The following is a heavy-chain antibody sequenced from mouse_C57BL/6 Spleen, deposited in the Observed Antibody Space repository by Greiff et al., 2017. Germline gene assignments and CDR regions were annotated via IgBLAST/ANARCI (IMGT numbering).Heavy chain of an antibody. V-gene: IGHV5-17*01. CDR1: GFTFSDYG. CDR2: ISSGSSTI. Sequence: EVQRVESGGGLVKPGGSLKLSCAASGFTFSDYGMHWVRQAPEKGLEWVAYISSGSSTIYYADTVKGRFTISRDNAKNTLFLQMTSLRSEDTAMYYCAPLGLYDWYFDVWGTGTTVTVSS. D-gene: IGHD4-1*01. J-gene: IGHJ1*03. CDR3: APLGLYDWYFDV.